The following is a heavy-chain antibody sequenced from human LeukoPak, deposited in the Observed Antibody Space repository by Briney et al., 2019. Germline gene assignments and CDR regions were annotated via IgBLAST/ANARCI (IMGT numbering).Heavy chain of an antibody. D-gene: IGHD6-19*01. CDR2: IYTSGST. J-gene: IGHJ4*02. CDR1: GGSISSYY. Sequence: PSETLSLTCTVSGGSISSYYWSWIRQPAGKGLEWIGRIYTSGSTNYNPSLKSRVTMSVDTSKNQISLKLSSVTAADTAVYYCARDMAVAGWGGFDYWGQGTLVTVSS. CDR3: ARDMAVAGWGGFDY. V-gene: IGHV4-4*07.